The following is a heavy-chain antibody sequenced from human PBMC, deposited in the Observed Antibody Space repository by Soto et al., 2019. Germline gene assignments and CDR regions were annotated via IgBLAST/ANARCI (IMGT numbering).Heavy chain of an antibody. V-gene: IGHV4-31*03. CDR1: GGSISSGGYY. D-gene: IGHD2-2*01. Sequence: PSQTLCLTCTVSGGSISSGGYYWSWNRQHPGKGLEWIGYIYYSGSTYYNPSLKSRVTISVDTSKNQFSLKLSSVTAADTAVYYCATTIVLVPAATNWFDPWGQGILVTVSS. CDR3: ATTIVLVPAATNWFDP. J-gene: IGHJ5*02. CDR2: IYYSGST.